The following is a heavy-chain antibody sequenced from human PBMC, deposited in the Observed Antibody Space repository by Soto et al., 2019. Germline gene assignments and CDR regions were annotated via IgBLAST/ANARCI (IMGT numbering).Heavy chain of an antibody. D-gene: IGHD6-19*01. CDR1: GFTFDDYG. CDR2: INWNGGST. V-gene: IGHV3-20*01. Sequence: GGSLRLSCAASGFTFDDYGMSWVRQAPGKGLEWVSGINWNGGSTGYADSVKGRFTISRDNAKNSLYLQMNSLRAEDTALYQCARLNTYSSGWYIPDYWGQGTLVTVSS. CDR3: ARLNTYSSGWYIPDY. J-gene: IGHJ4*02.